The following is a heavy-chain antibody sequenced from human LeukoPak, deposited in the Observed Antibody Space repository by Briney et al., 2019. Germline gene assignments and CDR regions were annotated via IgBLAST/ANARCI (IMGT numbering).Heavy chain of an antibody. CDR3: ATTAGTVTY. Sequence: SETLSLTCTVSGGSIISSSYYWGWIRQPPGKGLEWIGTIYHSGGTYYNPSLKSRVTISVDTSKNQFSLKLSSVTAADTAVYYCATTAGTVTYWGQGTLATVSS. D-gene: IGHD4-17*01. CDR1: GGSIISSSYY. J-gene: IGHJ4*02. V-gene: IGHV4-39*01. CDR2: IYHSGGT.